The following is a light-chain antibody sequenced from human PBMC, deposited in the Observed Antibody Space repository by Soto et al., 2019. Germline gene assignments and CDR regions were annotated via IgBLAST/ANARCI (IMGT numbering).Light chain of an antibody. CDR3: QQRGSFPIT. Sequence: DIQMTQSPSSVSASVGDRVTITCRASQDIGSWLAWYQQKPGKAPDLLIYGASSLQSGVTSRFYGSGSATDFTLTISSLQPEDFATYYCQQRGSFPITFGQGTRLEIK. CDR1: QDIGSW. J-gene: IGKJ5*01. CDR2: GAS. V-gene: IGKV1-12*01.